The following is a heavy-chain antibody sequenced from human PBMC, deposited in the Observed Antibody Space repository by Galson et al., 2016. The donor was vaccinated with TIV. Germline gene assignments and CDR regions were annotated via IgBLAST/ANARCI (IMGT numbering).Heavy chain of an antibody. CDR1: GLSVSINY. CDR3: ARDRVVDATYYYYYFGLDV. D-gene: IGHD3-22*01. CDR2: ISDGGKT. V-gene: IGHV3-66*02. J-gene: IGHJ6*02. Sequence: SLRLSCAASGLSVSINYMTWVRQAPGKGLEWVSLISDGGKTYYSDSVKGRFTISRDNSKNTLYPQMNSLRLEDAAVYYCARDRVVDATYYYYYFGLDVWGQGTAVTVSS.